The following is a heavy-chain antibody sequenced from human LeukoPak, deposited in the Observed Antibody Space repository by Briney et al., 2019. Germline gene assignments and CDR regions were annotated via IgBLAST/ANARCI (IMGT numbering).Heavy chain of an antibody. J-gene: IGHJ3*02. CDR1: GYTFTSYA. D-gene: IGHD6-19*01. CDR2: INAGNGNT. CDR3: ARARQTLAVAGTGGDAFDI. Sequence: ASVKVSCKASGYTFTSYAMHWVRQAPGQRLEWMGWINAGNGNTKYSQKFQGRVTITRDTSASTAYMELSSLRSEDMAVYYCARARQTLAVAGTGGDAFDIWGQGTMVTVSS. V-gene: IGHV1-3*03.